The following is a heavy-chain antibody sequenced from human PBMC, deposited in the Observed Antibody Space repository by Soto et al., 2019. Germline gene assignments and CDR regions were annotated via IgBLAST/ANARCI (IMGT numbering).Heavy chain of an antibody. V-gene: IGHV1-69*06. D-gene: IGHD2-2*01. CDR3: ARGGCSSTSCPESYYYYGMDV. Sequence: SVKVSCRASGGTFSSYAISWVRQAPGQGLEWMGGIIPIFGTANYAQKFQGRVTITADKSTSTAYMELSSLRSEDTAVYYCARGGCSSTSCPESYYYYGMDVWGQGTTVTVSS. J-gene: IGHJ6*02. CDR1: GGTFSSYA. CDR2: IIPIFGTA.